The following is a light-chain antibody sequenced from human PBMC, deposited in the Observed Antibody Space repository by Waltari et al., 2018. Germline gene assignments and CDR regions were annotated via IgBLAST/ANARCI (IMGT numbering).Light chain of an antibody. Sequence: SYELTQPPSVSVSPGQTATITCSADQLGDKLVAWYQQKSGQSPVLVIYQDMNRPSGIPERFSGSTSGKTATLTISGTQVDDEADFYCQAWDTTIVVFGGGTKLTVL. CDR1: QLGDKL. CDR3: QAWDTTIVV. V-gene: IGLV3-1*01. CDR2: QDM. J-gene: IGLJ2*01.